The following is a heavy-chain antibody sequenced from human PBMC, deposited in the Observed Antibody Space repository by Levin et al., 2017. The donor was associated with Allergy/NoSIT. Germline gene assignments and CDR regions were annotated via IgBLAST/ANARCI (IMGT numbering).Heavy chain of an antibody. J-gene: IGHJ3*02. CDR1: GFTFSRYW. CDR3: VRRSGTRAFDI. Sequence: GGSLRLSCAASGFTFSRYWMHWVRQAPGKGLEWVSRINSDGSSTDYADSVKGRFTISGDNAKSTLYLQMNSLRAEDTAVYYCVRRSGTRAFDIWGQGTMVTVSS. CDR2: INSDGSST. V-gene: IGHV3-74*01. D-gene: IGHD1-26*01.